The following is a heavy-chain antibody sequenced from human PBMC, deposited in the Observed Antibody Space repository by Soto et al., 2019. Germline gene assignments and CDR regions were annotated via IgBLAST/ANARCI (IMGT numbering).Heavy chain of an antibody. Sequence: GGSLRLSCAASGFTFSSYSMNWVRQAPGKGLEWVSYISSSSSTIYYADSVKGRFTISRDNAKNSLYLQMNSLRVEDTAVYYCARPYCSSTSCYEFLFDPWGQGTLVTVSS. D-gene: IGHD2-2*01. CDR2: ISSSSSTI. CDR3: ARPYCSSTSCYEFLFDP. V-gene: IGHV3-48*01. CDR1: GFTFSSYS. J-gene: IGHJ5*02.